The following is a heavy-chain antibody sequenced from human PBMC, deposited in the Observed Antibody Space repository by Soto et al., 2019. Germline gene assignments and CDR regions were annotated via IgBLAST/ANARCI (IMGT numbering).Heavy chain of an antibody. CDR1: GGTFDSYT. Sequence: SVNVSCKTSGGTFDSYTITWVRQAPGQGLEWMGRVIPIIAMANYAQNFQDRVTITADKSTSTAYMELSSLRSEDTAVYYCARTVAVPADFDYWGPGTLVTVSS. CDR3: ARTVAVPADFDY. CDR2: VIPIIAMA. J-gene: IGHJ4*02. D-gene: IGHD6-19*01. V-gene: IGHV1-69*02.